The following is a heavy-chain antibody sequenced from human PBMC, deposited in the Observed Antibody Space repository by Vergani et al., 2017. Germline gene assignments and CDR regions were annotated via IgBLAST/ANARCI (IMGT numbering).Heavy chain of an antibody. D-gene: IGHD3-22*01. CDR2: ISGSGGST. J-gene: IGHJ4*02. CDR1: GFTFSSYA. Sequence: VQLVESGGGVVQPGRSLRLSCAASGFTFSSYAMSWVRQAPGKGLEWVSAISGSGGSTYYADSVKGRFTISRDNSKNTLYLQMNSLRAEDTAVYYCAKEDSSGYYSVNPHFDYWGQGTLVTVCS. CDR3: AKEDSSGYYSVNPHFDY. V-gene: IGHV3-23*04.